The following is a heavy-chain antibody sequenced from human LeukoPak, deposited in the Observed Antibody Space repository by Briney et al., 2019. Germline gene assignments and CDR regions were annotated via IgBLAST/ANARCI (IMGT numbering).Heavy chain of an antibody. Sequence: PGGSLRLSCAASGFTFSSDWRSGVRQAPGKGLEWVSAISGSGRSTFYADSVKGRFTSSRDNSKNTLYLQMHSLRAEDTAVYYCAKDLTMIPMDVWGKGTTVTVSS. CDR1: GFTFSSDW. V-gene: IGHV3-23*01. CDR2: ISGSGRST. CDR3: AKDLTMIPMDV. D-gene: IGHD3-22*01. J-gene: IGHJ6*03.